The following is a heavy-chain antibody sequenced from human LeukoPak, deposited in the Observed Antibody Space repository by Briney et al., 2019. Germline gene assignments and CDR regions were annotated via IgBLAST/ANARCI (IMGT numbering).Heavy chain of an antibody. Sequence: GGSLRLSCAASGFTFGSYAMTWVRQAPGKGLEWVSVIGGGGGDANYADSVKGRFTISRDNSKNTLYLQMSSLRAEDTAIYYCAKTPKLIRGTPDYWGQGTLVIVSS. J-gene: IGHJ4*02. V-gene: IGHV3-23*01. CDR3: AKTPKLIRGTPDY. CDR2: IGGGGGDA. CDR1: GFTFGSYA. D-gene: IGHD3-10*01.